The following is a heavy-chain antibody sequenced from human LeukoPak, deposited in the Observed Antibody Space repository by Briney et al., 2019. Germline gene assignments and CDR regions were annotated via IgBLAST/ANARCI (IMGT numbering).Heavy chain of an antibody. CDR1: GFNLRDYW. Sequence: GGSLRLSCAASGFNLRDYWMHWVRQAPGKGLVWVSRLGTDGTYTNYTDSVKGRFTISRDNAKNTLYLQMDSLGAEDTAFYYCVRDPSNSGNWFDLWGQGTLVTVSS. CDR3: VRDPSNSGNWFDL. J-gene: IGHJ5*02. V-gene: IGHV3-74*01. CDR2: LGTDGTYT. D-gene: IGHD4-11*01.